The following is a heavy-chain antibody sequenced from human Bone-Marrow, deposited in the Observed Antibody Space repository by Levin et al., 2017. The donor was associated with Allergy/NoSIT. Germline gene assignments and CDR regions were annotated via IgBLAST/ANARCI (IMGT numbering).Heavy chain of an antibody. CDR2: ISAYNGVT. V-gene: IGHV1-18*01. Sequence: ASVKVSCKASGYTFFDYGISWVRQAPGQGLEWMGWISAYNGVTNYAQKFQGRVTMTTDTATTTAYMELRSLRYDDTDVYYCAKDARAGSYSSTWRDAFDIWGQGTMVTVSS. CDR1: GYTFFDYG. CDR3: AKDARAGSYSSTWRDAFDI. J-gene: IGHJ3*02. D-gene: IGHD6-13*01.